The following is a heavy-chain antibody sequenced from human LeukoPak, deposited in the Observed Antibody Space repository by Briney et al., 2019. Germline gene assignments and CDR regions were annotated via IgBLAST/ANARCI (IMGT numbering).Heavy chain of an antibody. V-gene: IGHV3-23*01. CDR1: GFTFSSFA. D-gene: IGHD3-10*01. CDR2: INFSGGTT. CDR3: TKGHYYGSGSYWV. J-gene: IGHJ4*02. Sequence: PGESLRLSCAASGFTFSSFAMSWVRQAPGKGLEWVSAINFSGGTTYYADSVKGRFTISRDNFKNTLYLQMNGLRADDTAVYYCTKGHYYGSGSYWVWGQGTLVTVSS.